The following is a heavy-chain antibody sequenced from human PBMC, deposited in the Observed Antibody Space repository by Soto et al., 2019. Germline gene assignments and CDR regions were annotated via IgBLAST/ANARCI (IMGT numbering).Heavy chain of an antibody. J-gene: IGHJ6*02. CDR1: VYTFSVYC. CDR3: ARDLNWEQDNALGYLYYGMDV. V-gene: IGHV1-2*04. Sequence: ALLKVSRKTSVYTFSVYCVHCVLQTTGQRREGGGRINPNRVGPNYAQKFPAWVTMTRNTSISTAYMELSRPRSDDPAVYYCARDLNWEQDNALGYLYYGMDVWGQGTTVTVYS. CDR2: INPNRVGP. D-gene: IGHD7-27*01.